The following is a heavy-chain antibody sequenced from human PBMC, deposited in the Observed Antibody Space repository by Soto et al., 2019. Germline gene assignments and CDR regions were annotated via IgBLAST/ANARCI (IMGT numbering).Heavy chain of an antibody. V-gene: IGHV1-69*13. D-gene: IGHD3-10*01. J-gene: IGHJ6*02. CDR2: IIPIFGTA. CDR1: GGTFSSYA. CDR3: ARVVRGVIGYYYGMDV. Sequence: SVKVSCKASGGTFSSYAISWVRQAPGQGLEWMGGIIPIFGTANYAQKFQGRVTITADESTSTAYMELSSLRSEDTAVYYCARVVRGVIGYYYGMDVWGQGTTVTVSS.